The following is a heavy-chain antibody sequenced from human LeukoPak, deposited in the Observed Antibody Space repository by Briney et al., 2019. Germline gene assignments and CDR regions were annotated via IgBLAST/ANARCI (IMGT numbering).Heavy chain of an antibody. J-gene: IGHJ4*02. CDR3: ARDGKGLDVVGD. CDR2: IWYDGSNK. V-gene: IGHV3-33*01. D-gene: IGHD3-22*01. CDR1: GFTFSSYG. Sequence: PGRSLRLSCAASGFTFSSYGMHWVRQAPGKGLEWVAVIWYDGSNKYYADSVKGRFTISRDNSKNTLYLQMNSLRAEDTAVYYCARDGKGLDVVGDWGQGTLVTVSS.